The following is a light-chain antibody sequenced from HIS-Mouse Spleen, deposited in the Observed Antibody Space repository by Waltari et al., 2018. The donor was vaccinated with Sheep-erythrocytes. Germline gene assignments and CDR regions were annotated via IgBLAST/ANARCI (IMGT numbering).Light chain of an antibody. CDR1: QSISSY. CDR3: QQRSNWYT. J-gene: IGKJ2*01. V-gene: IGKV1-39*02. CDR2: AAS. Sequence: DIQMTQSPSFLSASVGDRVTITCRASQSISSYLNWYQQKPGKAPKLLIYAASSLQSGVPSRFSGSGSGTDFTLTISSLEPEDFAVYYCQQRSNWYTFGQGTKLEIK.